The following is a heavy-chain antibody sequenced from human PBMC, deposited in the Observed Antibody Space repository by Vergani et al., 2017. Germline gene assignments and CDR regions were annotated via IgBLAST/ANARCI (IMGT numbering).Heavy chain of an antibody. CDR1: GDSINSGHY. D-gene: IGHD3-16*02. CDR2: IYYSGST. V-gene: IGHV4-38-2*01. Sequence: QVQLQESGPGLVKPSETLALICSVSGDSINSGHYWAWIRQRPGKGLEWIGYIYYSGSTYYNPSLKSRVTISVDTSKNQFSLKLSSVTAADTAVYYCARHRYSSWFDPWGQGTLVTVSS. CDR3: ARHRYSSWFDP. J-gene: IGHJ5*02.